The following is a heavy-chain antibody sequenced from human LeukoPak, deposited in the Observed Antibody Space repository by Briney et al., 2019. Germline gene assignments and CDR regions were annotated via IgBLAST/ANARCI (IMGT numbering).Heavy chain of an antibody. Sequence: GGSLRLSCAASGFTFHNAWMSWVRQAPGKGLEWVGRIKSKTDGGTIDYAAPVKGRFTISRDESKNTVYLQMNSLKTEDTAVYYCTTVLVGGTEAPWCQGALVTVSS. J-gene: IGHJ5*02. V-gene: IGHV3-15*01. CDR3: TTVLVGGTEAP. CDR1: GFTFHNAW. CDR2: IKSKTDGGTI. D-gene: IGHD1-1*01.